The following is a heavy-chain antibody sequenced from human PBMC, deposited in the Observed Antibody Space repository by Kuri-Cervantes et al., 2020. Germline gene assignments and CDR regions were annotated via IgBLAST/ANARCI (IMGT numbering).Heavy chain of an antibody. Sequence: GGSLRLSCAASGFTFSSYAMSWVRQAPGKGLEWVSAFSANGDIRYYADSVKGRFTISRDNSKNTLYLQMNSLRAEDTAVYYCAREMITITTFFDFWGQGNLVTVSS. J-gene: IGHJ4*02. D-gene: IGHD4-11*01. V-gene: IGHV3-23*01. CDR1: GFTFSSYA. CDR3: AREMITITTFFDF. CDR2: FSANGDIR.